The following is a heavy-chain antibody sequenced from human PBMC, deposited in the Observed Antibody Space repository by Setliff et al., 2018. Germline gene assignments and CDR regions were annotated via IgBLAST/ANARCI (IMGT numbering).Heavy chain of an antibody. D-gene: IGHD2-2*02. J-gene: IGHJ4*02. CDR2: ISSSSSYI. CDR3: ARDAEPSAISLYYFDY. Sequence: PGESLRLSCAASGFTFSSYSMNWVRQAPGKGLEWVSSISSSSSYIYYADSVKGRFTISRDNAKNSLYLQMNSLRAEDTAVYYCARDAEPSAISLYYFDYWGQGTLVTVSS. CDR1: GFTFSSYS. V-gene: IGHV3-21*01.